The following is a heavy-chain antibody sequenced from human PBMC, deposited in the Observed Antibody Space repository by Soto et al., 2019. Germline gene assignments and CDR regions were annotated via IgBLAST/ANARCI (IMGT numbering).Heavy chain of an antibody. CDR2: ISGSGGST. CDR3: ASLGDYVWGSYRYTGADY. V-gene: IGHV3-23*01. D-gene: IGHD3-16*02. J-gene: IGHJ4*02. CDR1: GFTFSSYA. Sequence: LSCAASGFTFSSYAMSWVRQAPGKGLEWVSAISGSGGSTYYADSVKGRFTISRDNSKNTLYLQMNSLRAEDTAVYYCASLGDYVWGSYRYTGADYWGQGTLVTVSS.